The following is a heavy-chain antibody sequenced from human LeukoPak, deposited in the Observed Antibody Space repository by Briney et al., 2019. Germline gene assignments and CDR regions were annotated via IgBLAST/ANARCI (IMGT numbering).Heavy chain of an antibody. CDR3: ARDPGGGGAKGHNWFDP. V-gene: IGHV3-74*01. D-gene: IGHD2-21*01. CDR2: IKSDGSST. J-gene: IGHJ5*02. Sequence: PGRSLRLSCAASGFTFDDYAMHWVRQAPGKGLMWVSRIKSDGSSTSYADSVKGRFTISRDNAKNTLYLQMDSLRAEDTAVYYCARDPGGGGAKGHNWFDPWGQGTLVTVSS. CDR1: GFTFDDYA.